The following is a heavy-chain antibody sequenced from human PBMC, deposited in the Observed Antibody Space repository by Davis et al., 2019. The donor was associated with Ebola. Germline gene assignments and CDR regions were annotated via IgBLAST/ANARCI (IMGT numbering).Heavy chain of an antibody. CDR3: ARSDIVVVPAAHPYYYYGMDV. CDR2: ISWNSGSI. J-gene: IGHJ6*02. Sequence: SLRLSCAASGFTFDDYAMHWVRQAPGKGLEWVSGISWNSGSIGYADSVKGRFTISRDNSKNTLYLQMNSLRAEDTAVYYCARSDIVVVPAAHPYYYYGMDVWGQGTTVTVSS. D-gene: IGHD2-2*01. CDR1: GFTFDDYA. V-gene: IGHV3-9*01.